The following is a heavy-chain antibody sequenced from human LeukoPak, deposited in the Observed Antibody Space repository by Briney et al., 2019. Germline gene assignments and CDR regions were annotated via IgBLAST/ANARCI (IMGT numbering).Heavy chain of an antibody. J-gene: IGHJ3*02. CDR3: ARGGIITSYAFEI. CDR1: GFTFSSYG. CDR2: ISYDGSNK. V-gene: IGHV3-30*03. D-gene: IGHD1-26*01. Sequence: GGSLRLSCAASGFTFSSYGMHWVRQAPGKGLEWVAVISYDGSNKYYADSVKGRFTISRDNAKNSLYLQMDSLRAEDTAVYYCARGGIITSYAFEIWGQGAMVTVSS.